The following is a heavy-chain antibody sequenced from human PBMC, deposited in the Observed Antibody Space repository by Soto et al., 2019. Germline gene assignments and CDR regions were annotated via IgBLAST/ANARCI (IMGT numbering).Heavy chain of an antibody. V-gene: IGHV5-10-1*01. CDR1: GYSFTCYW. D-gene: IGHD3-22*01. CDR3: ARQSYSSDSRANYQYYFDS. J-gene: IGHJ4*02. CDR2: IDPSDSYT. Sequence: PGESLKISCKGSGYSFTCYWITWVRQMPGKGLEWMGRIDPSDSYTNYSPSFQGHVTISAAKSISTAYLQWGSLKASDTAIYYCARQSYSSDSRANYQYYFDSWGQGTLVTVSS.